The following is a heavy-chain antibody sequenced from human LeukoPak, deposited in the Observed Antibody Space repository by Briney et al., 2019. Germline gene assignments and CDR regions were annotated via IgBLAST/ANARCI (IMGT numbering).Heavy chain of an antibody. V-gene: IGHV1-18*01. CDR3: ARGSSVRYSSGWYGGWFDP. CDR1: GYTFTSYG. CDR2: VSAYNGNT. J-gene: IGHJ5*02. D-gene: IGHD6-19*01. Sequence: ASENVSFKASGYTFTSYGISWVRQAPAQGLEWMGWVSAYNGNTNYSHKLQGRVTMTTDTSTSTAYMELRSLRSDDTAVYYCARGSSVRYSSGWYGGWFDPWGQGTMVTVSS.